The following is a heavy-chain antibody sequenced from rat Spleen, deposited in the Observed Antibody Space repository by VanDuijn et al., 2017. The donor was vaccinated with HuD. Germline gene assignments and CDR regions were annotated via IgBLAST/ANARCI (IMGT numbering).Heavy chain of an antibody. CDR1: GFSLSSYG. J-gene: IGHJ4*01. V-gene: IGHV2-4*01. Sequence: QVQLKESGPGLVQPSQTLALTCTVSGFSLSSYGVIWVRQPPGKGLEWRGVIWSGGSTEYNSALKSRLNITRDTSKSQVFLKMNSLQTEDTATYYCARENVYYGLPYVMDAWGQGASVTVSS. D-gene: IGHD1-6*01. CDR2: IWSGGST. CDR3: ARENVYYGLPYVMDA.